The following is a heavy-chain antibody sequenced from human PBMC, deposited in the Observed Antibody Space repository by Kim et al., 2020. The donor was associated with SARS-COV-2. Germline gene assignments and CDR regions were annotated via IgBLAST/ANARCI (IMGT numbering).Heavy chain of an antibody. J-gene: IGHJ3*02. CDR3: ARARLGSSGWYLDAFDI. CDR1: GGSISSYY. Sequence: SETLSLTCTVSGGSISSYYWSWIRQPPGNGLEWIGYIYYSGSTNYNPSLKSRVTISVDTSKNQFSLKLSSVTAADTAVYYCARARLGSSGWYLDAFDIWGQGTMVTVSS. CDR2: IYYSGST. D-gene: IGHD6-19*01. V-gene: IGHV4-59*01.